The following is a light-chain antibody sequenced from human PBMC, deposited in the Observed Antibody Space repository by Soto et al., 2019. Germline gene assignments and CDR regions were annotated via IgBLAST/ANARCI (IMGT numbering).Light chain of an antibody. CDR1: SSGVGGYNY. J-gene: IGLJ2*01. CDR2: EVS. Sequence: QSALTQPPSASGSPGQSVTISCTGTSSGVGGYNYVSWYQQHPGKAPKLMISEVSKRPSGVPDRFSGSKSGNTASLTVSGLQAEDEADYYCSSFAGNNNLVFGGGTQLTVL. CDR3: SSFAGNNNLV. V-gene: IGLV2-8*01.